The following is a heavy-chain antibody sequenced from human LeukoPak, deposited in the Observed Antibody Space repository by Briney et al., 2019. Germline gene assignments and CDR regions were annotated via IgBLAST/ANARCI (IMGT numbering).Heavy chain of an antibody. J-gene: IGHJ4*02. CDR3: VRHRIVVAATGVFDY. CDR2: INHSGST. CDR1: GGSFSGYY. Sequence: PSETLSLTCAVYGGSFSGYYWSWIRQPPGKGLEWIGEINHSGSTNYNPSLKSRVTISVDTSKNEFPLNLSFVTAADTAVYFCVRHRIVVAATGVFDYWGQGTLVPVSS. V-gene: IGHV4-34*01. D-gene: IGHD2-15*01.